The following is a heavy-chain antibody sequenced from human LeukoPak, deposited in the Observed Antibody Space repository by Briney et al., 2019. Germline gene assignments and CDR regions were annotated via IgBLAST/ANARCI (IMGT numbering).Heavy chain of an antibody. J-gene: IGHJ4*02. CDR1: GFTFSSYS. CDR3: VRDRY. V-gene: IGHV3-48*04. Sequence: GGSLRLSCAASGFTFSSYSMNWVRQAPGKGLEWVSCISSSSSTIYYADSVKGRFTISRDNAKSSLYLQMNSLRAEDTAVYYCVRDRYWGQGTLVTVSS. CDR2: ISSSSSTI.